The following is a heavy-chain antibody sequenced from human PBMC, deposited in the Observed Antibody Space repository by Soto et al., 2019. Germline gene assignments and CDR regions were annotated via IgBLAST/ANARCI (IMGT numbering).Heavy chain of an antibody. CDR3: AGRYCSGGNCYLGAFDI. Sequence: QVQLQQWGAGLLKPSETLSRTCAVYGGSFSGFYWSWTRQPPGKGLEWIGEINHSGSTSYSPSLKSRVTMTVDTSKNQFSLKLSSVTAADTAVYYCAGRYCSGGNCYLGAFDIWGQGTMVTVSS. J-gene: IGHJ3*02. CDR1: GGSFSGFY. D-gene: IGHD2-15*01. V-gene: IGHV4-34*01. CDR2: INHSGST.